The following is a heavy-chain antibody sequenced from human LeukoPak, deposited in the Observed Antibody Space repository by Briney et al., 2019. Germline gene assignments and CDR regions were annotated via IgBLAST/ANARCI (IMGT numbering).Heavy chain of an antibody. Sequence: SETLSLTCAVEGGAFNDYYWSWVRQSPEKGLEWIAEINQGGSTIYNPSLKSRVTISVDTSKNQFSLKLSSVTAADTAVYYCARLPWGFPPWFDPWGQGTLVTVSS. CDR1: GGAFNDYY. D-gene: IGHD3-16*01. J-gene: IGHJ5*02. CDR2: INQGGST. CDR3: ARLPWGFPPWFDP. V-gene: IGHV4-34*01.